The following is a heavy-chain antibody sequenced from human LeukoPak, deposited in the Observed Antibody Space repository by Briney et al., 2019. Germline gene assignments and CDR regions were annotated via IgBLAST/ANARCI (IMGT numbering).Heavy chain of an antibody. D-gene: IGHD1-7*01. CDR2: IKKDGSKK. V-gene: IGHV3-7*01. CDR3: ARDQVRNWNWYYYYMDV. Sequence: GGSLSLSCSGSAFTISSIWMSWVGQGQGMGLEWVVSIKKDGSKKYYVDSVKGRFTIARDTGKNYMELQRNRLKATDTADYYCARDQVRNWNWYYYYMDVWGKGTTVTVSS. CDR1: AFTISSIW. J-gene: IGHJ6*03.